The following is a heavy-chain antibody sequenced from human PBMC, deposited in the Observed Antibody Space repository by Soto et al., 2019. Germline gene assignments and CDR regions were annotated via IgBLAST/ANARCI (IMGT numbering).Heavy chain of an antibody. CDR2: ISGSGGST. CDR3: AKARFYNSGYDY. D-gene: IGHD3-22*01. CDR1: GFTFSSYA. J-gene: IGHJ4*02. Sequence: EVQLLESGGGLVQPGGSLRLSCAASGFTFSSYAMSWVRQAPGKGLEWVSAISGSGGSTYYAGSVKGRFTISRDHAKKPLYLDMNSLSAEDTAVYYCAKARFYNSGYDYWGQGTLVPVSS. V-gene: IGHV3-23*01.